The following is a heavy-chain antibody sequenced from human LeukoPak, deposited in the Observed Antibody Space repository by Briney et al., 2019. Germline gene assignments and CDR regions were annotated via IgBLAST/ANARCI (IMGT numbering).Heavy chain of an antibody. CDR3: AKDSYYYDSSGGYFDY. CDR2: IWYDGSNK. D-gene: IGHD3-22*01. CDR1: GFTFSSDG. V-gene: IGHV3-33*06. Sequence: GGSLRLSCAASGFTFSSDGMHWVRQAPGKGLEWVAVIWYDGSNKYYADSVKGRFTISRDNSKNTPYLQMNSLRAEDTAVYYCAKDSYYYDSSGGYFDYWGQGTLVTVSS. J-gene: IGHJ4*02.